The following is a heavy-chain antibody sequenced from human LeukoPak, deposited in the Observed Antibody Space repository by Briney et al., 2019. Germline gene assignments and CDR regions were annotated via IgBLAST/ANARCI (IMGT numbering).Heavy chain of an antibody. V-gene: IGHV3-48*01. CDR3: AKRSGGPSPFDY. D-gene: IGHD3-3*01. CDR2: ISSSSSTI. Sequence: PGGSLRLSCAASGFTFSSYSMNWVRQAPGKGLEWVSYISSSSSTIYYADSVKGRFTISRDNSKNTLYLQMNSLRAEDTAVYYCAKRSGGPSPFDYWGQGTLVTVSS. CDR1: GFTFSSYS. J-gene: IGHJ4*02.